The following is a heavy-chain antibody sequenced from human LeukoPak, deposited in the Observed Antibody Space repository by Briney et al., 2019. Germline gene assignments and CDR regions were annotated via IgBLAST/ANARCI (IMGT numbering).Heavy chain of an antibody. V-gene: IGHV3-15*01. CDR1: GFIFSGAW. Sequence: PGGSLRLSCAASGFIFSGAWMNWVRQAPGKGLERVGLIKRNADGATTDYAAPVKGRFTISRDDSQNTLSLQMHSLKAEDTGVYFCTTGYDASPHDGFWGQGTLVTVSS. D-gene: IGHD5-24*01. CDR3: TTGYDASPHDGF. CDR2: IKRNADGATT. J-gene: IGHJ4*02.